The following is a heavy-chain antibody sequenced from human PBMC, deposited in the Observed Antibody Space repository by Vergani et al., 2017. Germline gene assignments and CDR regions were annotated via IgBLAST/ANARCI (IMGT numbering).Heavy chain of an antibody. CDR1: GYTFTSYY. J-gene: IGHJ6*02. CDR3: ARGRYDFWSGYPSYGMDV. Sequence: QVQLVQSGAEVKKPGASVKVSCKASGYTFTSYYMHWVRQAPGQGLEWMGIINPSGGSTSYAQKFQGRVTMTRDTATSTVYMELSSLRSEDTAVYYCARGRYDFWSGYPSYGMDVWGQGP. D-gene: IGHD3-3*01. CDR2: INPSGGST. V-gene: IGHV1-46*01.